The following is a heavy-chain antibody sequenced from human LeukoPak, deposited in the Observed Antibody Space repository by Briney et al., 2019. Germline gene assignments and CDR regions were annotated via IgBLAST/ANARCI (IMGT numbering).Heavy chain of an antibody. CDR1: GYTFTGYY. CDR3: ARDGSPYYYDSSGPHDFDY. V-gene: IGHV1-69*13. D-gene: IGHD3-22*01. J-gene: IGHJ4*02. CDR2: IIPIFGTA. Sequence: ASVKVSCKASGYTFTGYYMHWVRQAPGQGLEWMGGIIPIFGTANYAQKFQGRVTITADESTSTAYMELSSLRSEDTAVYYCARDGSPYYYDSSGPHDFDYWGQGTLVTVSS.